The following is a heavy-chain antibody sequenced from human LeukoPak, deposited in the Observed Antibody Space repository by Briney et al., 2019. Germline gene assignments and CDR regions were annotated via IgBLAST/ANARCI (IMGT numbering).Heavy chain of an antibody. J-gene: IGHJ4*02. CDR1: GYTFIGHY. V-gene: IGHV1-2*02. D-gene: IGHD3-22*01. CDR2: MNPNSGGT. CDR3: ARDSDSSGRGDY. Sequence: ASVKVSCKASGYTFIGHYMHWVRQAPGQGLEWMGWMNPNSGGTNYAQKFQGRVTMTTDTSISTAYMELSRLRSDDTAMYYCARDSDSSGRGDYWGQGTLVIVSS.